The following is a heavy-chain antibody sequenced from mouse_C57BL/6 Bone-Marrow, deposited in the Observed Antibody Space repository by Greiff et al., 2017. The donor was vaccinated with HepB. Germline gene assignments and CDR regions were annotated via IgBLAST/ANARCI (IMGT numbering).Heavy chain of an antibody. CDR1: GYTFTSYW. Sequence: QVQLKQPGAELVKPGASVKLSCKASGYTFTSYWMQWVKQRPGQGLEWIGEIDPYDSYTNYNQKFKGKATLTVDTSSSTAYMQLSSLTSEDSAVYYRARGRPYYFDYWGQGTTLKVSS. CDR2: IDPYDSYT. J-gene: IGHJ2*01. V-gene: IGHV1-50*01. CDR3: ARGRPYYFDY.